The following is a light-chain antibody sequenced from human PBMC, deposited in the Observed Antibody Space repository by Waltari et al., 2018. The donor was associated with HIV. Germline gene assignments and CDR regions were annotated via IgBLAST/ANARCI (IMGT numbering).Light chain of an antibody. CDR3: CSYAGSYTLGV. Sequence: QSALTQPRSVSGSPGQSVTISCTGTSSAVGNYTYVSCYQQHPGKAPKCMIYDVSTRPSGVPDRCSGSKSGNTASLTISGLQAEDEADYYCCSYAGSYTLGVFGGGTKVTVL. J-gene: IGLJ2*01. CDR2: DVS. CDR1: SSAVGNYTY. V-gene: IGLV2-11*01.